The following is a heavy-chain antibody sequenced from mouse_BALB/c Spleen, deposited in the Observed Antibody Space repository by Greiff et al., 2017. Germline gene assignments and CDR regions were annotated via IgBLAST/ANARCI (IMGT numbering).Heavy chain of an antibody. D-gene: IGHD2-4*01. J-gene: IGHJ4*01. CDR2: ISSGGST. CDR1: GLTFSSYA. Sequence: EVKLVESGGGLVKPGGSLKLSCAASGLTFSSYAMSWVRQTPEKRLEWVASISSGGSTYYPDSVKGRFTISRDNARNILYLQMSSLRSEDTAMYYCASPSTMITTAYYYAMDYWGQGTSVTVSS. CDR3: ASPSTMITTAYYYAMDY. V-gene: IGHV5-6-5*01.